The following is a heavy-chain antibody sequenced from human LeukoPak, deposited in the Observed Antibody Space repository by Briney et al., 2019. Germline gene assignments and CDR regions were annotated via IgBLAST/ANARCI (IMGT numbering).Heavy chain of an antibody. V-gene: IGHV4-39*01. CDR1: GGSISSYY. D-gene: IGHD1-26*01. CDR2: ISYSGST. J-gene: IGHJ3*02. CDR3: ARHSDGGSYHDPFDI. Sequence: PSETLSLTCTVSGGSISSYYWGWIRQPPGKGLDWIGSISYSGSTYYNSSLKSRLTISVDTSKNQFSLGLSSVTAADTAVYYCARHSDGGSYHDPFDIWGQGTMATVSS.